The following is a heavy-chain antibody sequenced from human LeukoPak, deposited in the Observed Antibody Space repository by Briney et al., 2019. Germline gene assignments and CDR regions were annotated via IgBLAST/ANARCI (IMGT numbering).Heavy chain of an antibody. V-gene: IGHV4-34*01. CDR2: INHSGST. CDR3: ARRDGSGSYRSSRADY. Sequence: SETLSLTCAVYSGSFSGYYWSWIRQPPGKGLEWIGEINHSGSTNYNPSLKSRVTISVDTSKNQFSLKLSSVTAADTAVYYCARRDGSGSYRSSRADYWGQGTLVTVSS. D-gene: IGHD3-10*01. CDR1: SGSFSGYY. J-gene: IGHJ4*02.